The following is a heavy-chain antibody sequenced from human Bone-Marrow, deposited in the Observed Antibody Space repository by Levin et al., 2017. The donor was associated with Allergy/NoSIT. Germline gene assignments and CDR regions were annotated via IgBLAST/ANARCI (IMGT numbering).Heavy chain of an antibody. CDR1: GFSFRDYA. D-gene: IGHD1-26*01. CDR3: ASDAEGERMDYFDY. Sequence: LSLPCAASGFSFRDYAVAWVRPAPCKGLEWVSFISHDGTNEYYADSVKGRFTISRDNSKNTLYLQMNSVRAEDTAVYYCASDAEGERMDYFDYWGQGTLVTVSS. CDR2: ISHDGTNE. V-gene: IGHV3-30-3*01. J-gene: IGHJ4*02.